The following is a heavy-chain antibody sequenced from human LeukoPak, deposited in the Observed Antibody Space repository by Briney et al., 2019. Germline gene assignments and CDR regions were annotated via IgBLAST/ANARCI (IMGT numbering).Heavy chain of an antibody. J-gene: IGHJ4*02. CDR2: MNPNSGNT. V-gene: IGHV1-8*01. CDR1: GYTFTSYD. Sequence: ASVKVSCKASGYTFTSYDINWVRQATGQGLEWMGWMNPNSGNTGYAQKFQGRVTMTRNTSISTAYMELSSLRSEDTAVYYCARARYYYDSSGYSNPLYDYWGQGTLVTVSS. D-gene: IGHD3-22*01. CDR3: ARARYYYDSSGYSNPLYDY.